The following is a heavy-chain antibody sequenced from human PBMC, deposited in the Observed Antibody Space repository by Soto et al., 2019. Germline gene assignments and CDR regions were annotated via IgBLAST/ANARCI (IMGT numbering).Heavy chain of an antibody. D-gene: IGHD6-19*01. V-gene: IGHV1-3*01. CDR2: INAGNGNT. J-gene: IGHJ3*02. CDR1: GYTFTSYA. Sequence: ASVKVSCKASGYTFTSYAMHWVRQAPGQRLEWMGWINAGNGNTKYSQKFQGRVTITRDTSASTAYMELSSLRSEDTAVYYCARDQRAVAGIRYAFDIWGQGTMVTVSS. CDR3: ARDQRAVAGIRYAFDI.